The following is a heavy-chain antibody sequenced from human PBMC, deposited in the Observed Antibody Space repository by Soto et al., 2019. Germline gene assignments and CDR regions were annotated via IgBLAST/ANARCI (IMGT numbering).Heavy chain of an antibody. CDR1: GYTFSSYA. V-gene: IGHV1-3*01. CDR2: INAGYGNT. J-gene: IGHJ4*02. CDR3: ARDTGDGTFDF. Sequence: ASVKVSCKASGYTFSSYAMHWVRQAPGQRLEWMGWINAGYGNTKSSQKFQDRVTISRDTSASTAYTELTSLRSEDTAVYYCARDTGDGTFDFWGQGTLVTVSS. D-gene: IGHD7-27*01.